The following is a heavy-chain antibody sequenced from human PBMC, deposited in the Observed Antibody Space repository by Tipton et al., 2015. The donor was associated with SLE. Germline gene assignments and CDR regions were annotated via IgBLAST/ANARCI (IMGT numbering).Heavy chain of an antibody. CDR2: INHSGST. V-gene: IGHV4-34*01. CDR1: GGSFSGYA. J-gene: IGHJ4*02. Sequence: TLSLTCAISGGSFSGYAWSWIRQPPGKGLEWIGEINHSGSTNYNPSLKSRVTISVDTSKNQFSLKLSSVTAADTAVYYCARGRAYDFWKGPFDYWGQGTLVTVSS. D-gene: IGHD3-3*01. CDR3: ARGRAYDFWKGPFDY.